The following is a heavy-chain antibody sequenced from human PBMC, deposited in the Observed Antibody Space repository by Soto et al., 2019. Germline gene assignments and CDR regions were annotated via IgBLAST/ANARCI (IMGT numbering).Heavy chain of an antibody. J-gene: IGHJ6*02. CDR2: IYDTGISGYTPST. Sequence: GTVSLTCTVSGVSITSSYWSWIRRPPGKGLEWIAYIYDTGISGYTPSTSYNPSLKSRVTMSVDTSKSQFSLKLTSVTAADTAVYYCARGEDAFFYYGLDVWGQGIKVIVYS. CDR1: GVSITSSY. V-gene: IGHV4-59*01. CDR3: ARGEDAFFYYGLDV.